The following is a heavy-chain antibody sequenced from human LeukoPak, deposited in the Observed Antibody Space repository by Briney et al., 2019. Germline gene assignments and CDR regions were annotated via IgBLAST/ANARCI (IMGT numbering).Heavy chain of an antibody. D-gene: IGHD6-13*01. CDR3: ASSWYDWYFDL. J-gene: IGHJ2*01. CDR2: ISSSGSTI. Sequence: GGSLRLSCAASGFTLSDYYMFWIRQAPGKGLEWISYISSSGSTIHDADSVKGRFTISRDNAKNSLSLQMNSLSAEDTAVYYCASSWYDWYFDLWGRGTLVTASS. CDR1: GFTLSDYY. V-gene: IGHV3-11*01.